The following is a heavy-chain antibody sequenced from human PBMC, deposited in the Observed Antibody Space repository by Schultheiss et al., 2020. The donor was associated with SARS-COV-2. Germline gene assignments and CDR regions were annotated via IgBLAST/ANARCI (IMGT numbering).Heavy chain of an antibody. D-gene: IGHD2-21*02. CDR3: ARVYCGGDCYLPGPVYYFDY. Sequence: SQTLSLTCTVSGGSISSYYWSWIRQPPGKGLEWIGYIYYSGSTNYNPSLKSRFTISVDTSKNQFSLKLSSVTAADTAVYYCARVYCGGDCYLPGPVYYFDYWGQGTLGTVSS. CDR1: GGSISSYY. CDR2: IYYSGST. V-gene: IGHV4-59*01. J-gene: IGHJ4*02.